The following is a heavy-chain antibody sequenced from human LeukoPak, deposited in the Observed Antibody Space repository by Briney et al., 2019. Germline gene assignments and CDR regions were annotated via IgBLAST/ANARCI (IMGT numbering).Heavy chain of an antibody. J-gene: IGHJ3*02. CDR1: GFNVSSNY. CDR2: IYSGGST. D-gene: IGHD2-15*01. Sequence: GGSLRLSCAASGFNVSSNYMSWVRQAPGKGLEWVSVIYSGGSTYYADSVKGRFTISRDNSKNTLYLRMNSLRAEDTAVYYCARGWVVATGAFDIWGQGTMVTVSS. CDR3: ARGWVVATGAFDI. V-gene: IGHV3-53*01.